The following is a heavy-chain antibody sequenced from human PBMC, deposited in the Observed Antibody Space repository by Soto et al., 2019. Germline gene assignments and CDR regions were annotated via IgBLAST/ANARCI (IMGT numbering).Heavy chain of an antibody. CDR1: GFSLSTYGVA. Sequence: QITLKESGPTLVKPTQTLTLTCTFSGFSLSTYGVAVGWIRQPPGKALEWLALINWDGNRRYSPFLKSRLIITKDTSENSVVLTMTNMDPVDTATYYCAHSPPYYFGSGTYHNFHFWGQGTLVTVSS. V-gene: IGHV2-5*02. D-gene: IGHD3-10*01. J-gene: IGHJ4*02. CDR3: AHSPPYYFGSGTYHNFHF. CDR2: INWDGNR.